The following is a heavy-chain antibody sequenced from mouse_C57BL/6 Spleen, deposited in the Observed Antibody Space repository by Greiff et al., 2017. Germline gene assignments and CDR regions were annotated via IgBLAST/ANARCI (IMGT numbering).Heavy chain of an antibody. D-gene: IGHD2-4*01. J-gene: IGHJ3*01. Sequence: DVKLVESGGGLVKPGGSLKLSCAASGFTFSSYAMSWVRQTPEKRLEWVATISDGGSYTYYPDNVKGRFTISRDNAKNNLYLQMSHLKSEDTAMYYCARGGYDYDRFAYWGQGTLVTVSA. V-gene: IGHV5-4*03. CDR2: ISDGGSYT. CDR1: GFTFSSYA. CDR3: ARGGYDYDRFAY.